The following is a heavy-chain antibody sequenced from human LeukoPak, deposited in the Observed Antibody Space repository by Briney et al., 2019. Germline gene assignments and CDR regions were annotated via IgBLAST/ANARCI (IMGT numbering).Heavy chain of an antibody. D-gene: IGHD3-3*01. Sequence: PSETLSLTCTVSGDSISSFYWTWIRQSPGKGLEWLGYIYYSGTTNYNPSLNSRITISLGTSKKHFSLTLRSVTAADTAVYYCVRDAFFGERGPRWFDPWGQGILVTVSS. V-gene: IGHV4-59*01. J-gene: IGHJ5*02. CDR3: VRDAFFGERGPRWFDP. CDR2: IYYSGTT. CDR1: GDSISSFY.